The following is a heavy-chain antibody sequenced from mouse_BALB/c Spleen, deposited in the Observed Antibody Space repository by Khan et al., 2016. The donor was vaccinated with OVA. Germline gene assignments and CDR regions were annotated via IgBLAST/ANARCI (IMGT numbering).Heavy chain of an antibody. D-gene: IGHD2-4*01. CDR3: ARRSYDYGRRALFAY. V-gene: IGHV2-2*02. CDR2: IWSAGST. CDR1: GFSLNNYS. Sequence: QVQLKQSGPGLVQPSQSLSITCTVSGFSLNNYSVHWVRQSPGKGLEWLGVIWSAGSTDYNAAFISRLTISKDNSRSPVFFKMNSLQPNDTAIYYCARRSYDYGRRALFAYWGQGTLVTVSA. J-gene: IGHJ3*01.